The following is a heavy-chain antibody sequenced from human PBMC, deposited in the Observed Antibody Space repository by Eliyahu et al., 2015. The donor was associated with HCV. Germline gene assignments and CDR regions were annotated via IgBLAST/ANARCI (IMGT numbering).Heavy chain of an antibody. CDR1: GFTFXSYF. CDR3: ASQPPSGSYDY. J-gene: IGHJ4*02. CDR2: IWYDGSNK. V-gene: IGHV3-33*01. Sequence: QVQLVESGGGVVQPGRSLRLSCAASGFTFXSYFXXWVRQAPGKGLEWVAVIWYDGSNKYYADSVKGRFTISRDNSKNTLYLQMNSLRAEDTAVYYCASQPPSGSYDYWGQGTLVTVSS. D-gene: IGHD1-26*01.